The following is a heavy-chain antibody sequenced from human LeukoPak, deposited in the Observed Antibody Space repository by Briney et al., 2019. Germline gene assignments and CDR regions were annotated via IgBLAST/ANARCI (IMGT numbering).Heavy chain of an antibody. CDR2: ISDDGSNK. V-gene: IGHV3-30*19. D-gene: IGHD2-2*03. Sequence: PGGSLRLSCAASGFTFSSYGMHWVCQAPGKGLEWVAVISDDGSNKYYADSVKGRFTISRDNSKNTLHLQMNSLRVEDTALYYCARVDDLDAFDIWGQGTMVTVSS. CDR1: GFTFSSYG. J-gene: IGHJ3*02. CDR3: ARVDDLDAFDI.